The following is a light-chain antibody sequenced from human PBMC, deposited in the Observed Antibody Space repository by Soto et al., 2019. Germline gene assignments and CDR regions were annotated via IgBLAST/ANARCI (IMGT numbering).Light chain of an antibody. V-gene: IGLV2-23*03. CDR1: SRDVGSYNL. Sequence: QPASVSGSPGQSITISCTGTSRDVGSYNLVSWYQQHPGKAPKLMIYEGSKRPSGVSNRFSGSKSGNTASLTISGLQAEDEADYYCCSYAGSSTFVVFGGGTKVTVL. J-gene: IGLJ2*01. CDR3: CSYAGSSTFVV. CDR2: EGS.